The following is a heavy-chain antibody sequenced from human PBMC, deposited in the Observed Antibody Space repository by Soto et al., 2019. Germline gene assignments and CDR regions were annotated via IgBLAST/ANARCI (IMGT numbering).Heavy chain of an antibody. D-gene: IGHD3-16*01. CDR2: ITGSRCNT. J-gene: IGHJ6*03. CDR3: AEKATGEGGYFYMDV. V-gene: IGHV3-23*01. CDR1: GFSFSNYA. Sequence: EVQLLESGGGLVQPGGSLRLSCAASGFSFSNYAMNWVRQAPGRGLECVSVITGSRCNTYYADFVKGRFTIARDNSKNTLYLQMSSLRGEDTAVYYCAEKATGEGGYFYMDVWGKGTTVTVSS.